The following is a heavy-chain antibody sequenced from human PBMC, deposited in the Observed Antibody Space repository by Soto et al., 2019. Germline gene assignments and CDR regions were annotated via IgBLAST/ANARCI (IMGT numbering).Heavy chain of an antibody. CDR1: GGSISSGGYY. CDR3: ARGYGSGYMDV. CDR2: IYYSGST. Sequence: SETLSLTCTVSGGSISSGGYYWSWIRQHPGRGLEWIGYIYYSGSTYYNPSLKSRVTISVDTSKNQLSLKLSSVTAADTAVYYCARGYGSGYMDVWGQGTTVTVSS. J-gene: IGHJ6*01. D-gene: IGHD3-10*01. V-gene: IGHV4-31*03.